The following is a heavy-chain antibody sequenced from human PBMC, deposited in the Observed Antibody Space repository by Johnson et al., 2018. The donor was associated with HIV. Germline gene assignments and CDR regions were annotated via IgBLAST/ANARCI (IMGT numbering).Heavy chain of an antibody. D-gene: IGHD6-19*01. V-gene: IGHV3-74*02. CDR1: GFTFSSYW. CDR2: INSDGSST. Sequence: EVQLVESGGGLVKPGGSLRLSCAASGFTFSSYWMHWVRQAPGKGLVWVSRINSDGSSTSYADSVKGRFNISRDNSKNALYLQMSSLRPEDTADYYCVRDQGSGWPTNAFDIWGRGTRVTVSS. J-gene: IGHJ3*02. CDR3: VRDQGSGWPTNAFDI.